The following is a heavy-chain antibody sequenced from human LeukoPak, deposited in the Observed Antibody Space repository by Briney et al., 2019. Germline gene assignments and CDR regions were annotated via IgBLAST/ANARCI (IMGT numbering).Heavy chain of an antibody. Sequence: GGSLRLSCAASGFTFSRYDMHWVRQATGKGLEWVSAIGTVGDPYYPGSVKGRFTISRDNSKNTLYLQMNSLRAEDTAIYYCAKGVVAATFPNCYGMDVWGQGTTVAVSS. CDR1: GFTFSRYD. CDR2: IGTVGDP. V-gene: IGHV3-13*05. CDR3: AKGVVAATFPNCYGMDV. D-gene: IGHD2-15*01. J-gene: IGHJ6*02.